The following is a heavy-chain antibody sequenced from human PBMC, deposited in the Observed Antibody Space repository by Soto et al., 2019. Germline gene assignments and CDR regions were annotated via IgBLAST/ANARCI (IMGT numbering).Heavy chain of an antibody. CDR3: ARDNGAEQWLDYYFDY. J-gene: IGHJ4*02. D-gene: IGHD6-19*01. Sequence: QVQLVESGGGVVQPGRSLRLSCAASGFTFSTYGMHWVRQTPGKGLEWVAVMWYDGSKIYYADSVKGRFTISRDNSQNRLYLQMNSLRAEDTAVNYCARDNGAEQWLDYYFDYWGQGTMVSVSS. V-gene: IGHV3-33*01. CDR2: MWYDGSKI. CDR1: GFTFSTYG.